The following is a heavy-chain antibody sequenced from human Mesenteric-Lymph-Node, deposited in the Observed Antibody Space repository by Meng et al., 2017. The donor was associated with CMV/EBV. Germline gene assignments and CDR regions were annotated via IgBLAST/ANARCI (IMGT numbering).Heavy chain of an antibody. V-gene: IGHV3-74*01. Sequence: GESLKISCAASGFTFSSYWMHWVRQAPGKGLVWVSRINSDGSSTSYADSVKGRFTISRDNAKNSLYLQMNSLKAEDTAVYYCARGGVAGIANDYWGQGTLVTVSS. CDR2: INSDGSST. D-gene: IGHD6-19*01. CDR3: ARGGVAGIANDY. J-gene: IGHJ4*02. CDR1: GFTFSSYW.